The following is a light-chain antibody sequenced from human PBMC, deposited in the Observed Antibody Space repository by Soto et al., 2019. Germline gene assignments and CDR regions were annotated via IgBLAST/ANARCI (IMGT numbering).Light chain of an antibody. J-gene: IGLJ2*01. CDR3: SSYTSSSTPVV. V-gene: IGLV2-14*01. Sequence: QSALTQPASVSGSPGQSITISCTGTSSDVGGYNYVSWYQQHPGKAPKLMIYDVSNRPSGVSNRCSGSKSGNTASLTISGLQAEDEADYYCSSYTSSSTPVVFGGVTKLTVL. CDR2: DVS. CDR1: SSDVGGYNY.